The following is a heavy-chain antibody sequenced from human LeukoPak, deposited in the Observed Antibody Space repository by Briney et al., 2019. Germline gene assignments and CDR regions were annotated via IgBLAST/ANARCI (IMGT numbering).Heavy chain of an antibody. CDR3: ARRPSDYYYYMDV. J-gene: IGHJ6*03. CDR1: GFTVSSNY. V-gene: IGHV3-53*01. CDR2: IYSGGST. Sequence: PGGSLRLSCAASGFTVSSNYMSWVRQAPGKGLEWGSAIYSGGSTYYAASVKGRFTISRDNSKNTLYLQMNSLRAEDTAVYYCARRPSDYYYYMDVWGKGTTVTVSS.